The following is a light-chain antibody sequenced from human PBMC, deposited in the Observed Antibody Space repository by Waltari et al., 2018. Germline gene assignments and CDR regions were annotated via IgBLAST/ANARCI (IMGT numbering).Light chain of an antibody. V-gene: IGKV4-1*01. Sequence: DIVMTQSPDSLAVSLGERATINCKSSQTVLYSSSNKNYLSWYQQKPGQPPKLLIYWASTRESGVPDRFSGSGSGTDFTLTINSLQAEDVAVYYCQQYFITPGTFGQGTKLEIK. J-gene: IGKJ2*02. CDR2: WAS. CDR3: QQYFITPGT. CDR1: QTVLYSSSNKNY.